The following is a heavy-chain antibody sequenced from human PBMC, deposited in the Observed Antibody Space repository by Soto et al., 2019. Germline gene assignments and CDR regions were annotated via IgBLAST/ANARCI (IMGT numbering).Heavy chain of an antibody. D-gene: IGHD6-13*01. Sequence: QVQLQESGPGLVKPSETLSLTCTVSGGSISSYYWSWIRQPPGKGLEWIGYIYYSGGTNYNPSLKSRVTISVDTSKHQFSLKLSSVTAADTAVYYCARLGAAAGTGHYYGMDVWGQGTTVTVSS. CDR3: ARLGAAAGTGHYYGMDV. J-gene: IGHJ6*02. CDR2: IYYSGGT. CDR1: GGSISSYY. V-gene: IGHV4-59*08.